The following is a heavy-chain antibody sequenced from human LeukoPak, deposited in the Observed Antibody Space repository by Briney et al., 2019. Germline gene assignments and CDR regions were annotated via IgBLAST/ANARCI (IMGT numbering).Heavy chain of an antibody. Sequence: GGSLRLSCAVSGITLSSYAMSWVRQAPGKGLEWVSAISGSGGSTYYADSVKGRFTISRDNSKNTLYLQMNSLRAEDTAVYYCAKAGGLGSGWYFYYYYGMDVWGQGTTVTVSS. CDR2: ISGSGGST. D-gene: IGHD6-19*01. CDR3: AKAGGLGSGWYFYYYYGMDV. J-gene: IGHJ6*02. V-gene: IGHV3-23*01. CDR1: GITLSSYA.